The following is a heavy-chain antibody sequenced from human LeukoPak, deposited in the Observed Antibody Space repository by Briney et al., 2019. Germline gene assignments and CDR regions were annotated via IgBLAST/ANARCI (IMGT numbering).Heavy chain of an antibody. Sequence: ASVKVSCKASGYTFTSYGISWVRQAPGQGLEWMGWISAYNGHTNYAQKLQGRVTMTTDTSTSTAYMELRSLRSDDTAVYYCARVPVGYCSSTSCYASIQPSHEFDYWGQGTLVTVSS. J-gene: IGHJ4*02. CDR1: GYTFTSYG. CDR2: ISAYNGHT. CDR3: ARVPVGYCSSTSCYASIQPSHEFDY. D-gene: IGHD2-2*01. V-gene: IGHV1-18*04.